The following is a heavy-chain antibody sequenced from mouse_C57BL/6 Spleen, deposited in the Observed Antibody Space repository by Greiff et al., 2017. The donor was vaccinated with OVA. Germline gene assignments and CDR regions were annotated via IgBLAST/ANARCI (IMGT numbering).Heavy chain of an antibody. V-gene: IGHV5-6*01. Sequence: EVKLVESGGDLVKPGGSLKISCAASGFTFSSYGMSWVRQTPDKRLEWVATISRGGSYTYYPDSVKGRFTISRDNAKNTRYLQASSLKSEDTAMYYCARHGRGYYFDYWGQGTTLTVSS. CDR3: ARHGRGYYFDY. CDR2: ISRGGSYT. J-gene: IGHJ2*01. CDR1: GFTFSSYG. D-gene: IGHD4-1*01.